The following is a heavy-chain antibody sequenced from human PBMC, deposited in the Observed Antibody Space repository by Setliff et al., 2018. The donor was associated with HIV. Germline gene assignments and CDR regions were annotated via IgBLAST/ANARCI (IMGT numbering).Heavy chain of an antibody. D-gene: IGHD6-19*01. Sequence: ASVKVSCKASGFILTSNYMHWVRQAPGQGLEWMGRINPNSGGTNYTQKFQGRVTMTADTSTDTAYMELSSLRSEDTAVYYCATVSHTNVAAHDAFDIWGQGTMVTVSS. CDR1: GFILTSNY. J-gene: IGHJ3*02. CDR3: ATVSHTNVAAHDAFDI. CDR2: INPNSGGT. V-gene: IGHV1-2*06.